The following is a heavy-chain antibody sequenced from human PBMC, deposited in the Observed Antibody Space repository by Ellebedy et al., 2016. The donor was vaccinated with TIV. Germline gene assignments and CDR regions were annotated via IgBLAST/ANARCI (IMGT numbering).Heavy chain of an antibody. Sequence: MPSETLSLTCDVSGASMTYNYWSWVRQHPGKGLEWIGTTSYSGETFYTPSLKSRATVSSEKSMNRFSLRLTSVTAADTAVYYCARLRVGASMPTDYWGPGILVTVSS. CDR1: GASMTYNYW. D-gene: IGHD1-26*01. J-gene: IGHJ4*01. CDR3: ARLRVGASMPTDY. V-gene: IGHV4/OR15-8*02. CDR2: TSYSGET.